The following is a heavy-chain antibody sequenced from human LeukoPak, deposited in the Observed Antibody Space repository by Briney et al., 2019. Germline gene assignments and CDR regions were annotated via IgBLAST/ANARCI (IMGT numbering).Heavy chain of an antibody. J-gene: IGHJ4*02. CDR1: GGSISSSSYY. Sequence: SETLSFTCTVSGGSISSSSYYWGWIRQPPGKGPEWIGSIYYSGSTYYNPSLKSRVTISVDTSKNQFSLKLSSVTAADTAVYYCARHSYCSSTSCYFAYWGQGTLVTVSS. V-gene: IGHV4-39*01. CDR3: ARHSYCSSTSCYFAY. D-gene: IGHD2-2*01. CDR2: IYYSGST.